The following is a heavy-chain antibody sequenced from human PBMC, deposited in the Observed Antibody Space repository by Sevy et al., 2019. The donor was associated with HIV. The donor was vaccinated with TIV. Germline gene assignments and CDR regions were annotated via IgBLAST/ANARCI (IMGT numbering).Heavy chain of an antibody. D-gene: IGHD6-6*01. CDR3: ARESIGSVGDFDY. CDR1: GDSINLYF. V-gene: IGHV4-59*01. J-gene: IGHJ4*02. CDR2: IYSSGST. Sequence: SETLSLTCTVSGDSINLYFWSWIRQPPGKGLEWIGYIYSSGSTNYNPSLMSRVTISLGTSKNQFSLRLSSVTAADTAVYYCARESIGSVGDFDYWGQGTLVTVSS.